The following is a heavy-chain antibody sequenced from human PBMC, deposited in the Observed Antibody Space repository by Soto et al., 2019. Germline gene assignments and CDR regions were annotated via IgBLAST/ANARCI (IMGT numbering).Heavy chain of an antibody. CDR2: IYYSGST. D-gene: IGHD3-22*01. V-gene: IGHV4-30-4*01. CDR3: ASYYYDSSGYYPAFDY. J-gene: IGHJ4*02. Sequence: PXETLSLTCTVCGGSISSGYYYWSWIRQPPGKGLEWIGYIYYSGSTYYNPSLKSRVTISVDTSKNQFSLKLSSVTAADTAVYYCASYYYDSSGYYPAFDYWGQGTLVTVSS. CDR1: GGSISSGYYY.